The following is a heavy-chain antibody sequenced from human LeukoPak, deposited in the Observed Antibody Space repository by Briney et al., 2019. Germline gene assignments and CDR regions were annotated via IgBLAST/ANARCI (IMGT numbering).Heavy chain of an antibody. Sequence: SQTLSLTCTVSGGSISSGDYYWSWIRQPPGKGLEWIGYIYYSGSTYYNPSLKSRVTISVDTSKNQFSLKLSSVTAADTAVYYCARHEDYGDSDAFDIWGQGTMVTVSS. CDR2: IYYSGST. J-gene: IGHJ3*02. CDR1: GGSISSGDYY. V-gene: IGHV4-30-4*08. D-gene: IGHD4-17*01. CDR3: ARHEDYGDSDAFDI.